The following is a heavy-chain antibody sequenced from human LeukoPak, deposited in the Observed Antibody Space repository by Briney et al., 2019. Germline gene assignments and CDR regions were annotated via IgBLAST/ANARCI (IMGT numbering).Heavy chain of an antibody. CDR2: IYYSGST. V-gene: IGHV4-59*01. CDR1: GGYISSYY. CDR3: ARESVLYSSSFFDY. J-gene: IGHJ4*02. D-gene: IGHD6-6*01. Sequence: SETLSLTCCVSGGYISSYYWSWIRQPPGKGVGGIGYIYYSGSTNYNSSLKGRVTISVDTSNDQFSLNPSSVTAAHTAVYYCARESVLYSSSFFDYCGQGNLVTASS.